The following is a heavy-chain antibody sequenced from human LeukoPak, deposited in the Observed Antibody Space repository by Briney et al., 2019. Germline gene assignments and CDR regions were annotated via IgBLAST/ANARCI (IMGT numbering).Heavy chain of an antibody. D-gene: IGHD6-19*01. Sequence: PGGSLRLSCAASGFSFSRYWMNWVRQAPGKGLESVSVISNDGVTYYADSVKGRFTISRDNSKNTVYLQMNSLRAEDTALYYCAGDKTSSGWYEIDYWGQGTLVTVSS. CDR2: ISNDGVT. CDR3: AGDKTSSGWYEIDY. J-gene: IGHJ4*02. CDR1: GFSFSRYW. V-gene: IGHV3-53*01.